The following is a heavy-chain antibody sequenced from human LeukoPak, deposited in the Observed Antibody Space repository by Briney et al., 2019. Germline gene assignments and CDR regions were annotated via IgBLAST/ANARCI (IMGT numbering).Heavy chain of an antibody. CDR1: GYTFVTKP. CDR3: ARDRDATPDY. V-gene: IGHV1-18*01. J-gene: IGHJ4*02. CDR2: ISIYSGNT. Sequence: GASVKVSCKTSGYTFVTKPISWVRQAPGQGLEWMGWISIYSGNTDYAQNLQGRITVTADTSANTAYMELRSLTSDDTAVYYCARDRDATPDYWGQGTLVTVSS.